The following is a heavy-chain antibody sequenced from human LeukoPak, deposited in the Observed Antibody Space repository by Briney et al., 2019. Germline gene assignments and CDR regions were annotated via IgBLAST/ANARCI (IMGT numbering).Heavy chain of an antibody. CDR1: GGSISSYY. Sequence: SETLSLTCTVSGGSISSYYWGWIRQPPGKGLEWIGSIYYSGSTYYNPSLKSRVTISVDTSKNQFSLKLSSVTAADTAVYYCARYKGSYYSDDAFDIWGQGTMVTVSS. V-gene: IGHV4-39*01. CDR3: ARYKGSYYSDDAFDI. J-gene: IGHJ3*02. CDR2: IYYSGST. D-gene: IGHD2/OR15-2a*01.